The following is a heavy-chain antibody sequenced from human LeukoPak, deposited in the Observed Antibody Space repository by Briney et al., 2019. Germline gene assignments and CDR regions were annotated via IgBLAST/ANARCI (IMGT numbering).Heavy chain of an antibody. CDR1: GFTFSSYS. CDR3: ARAAIYDSSGWDAFDI. Sequence: GGSLRLSCAASGFTFSSYSMNWVRQAPGEGLEWVSFISSSSSYIYYADSVKGRFTISRDNAKNSLYLQMNSLRAEDTAVYYCARAAIYDSSGWDAFDIWGQGTMVTVSS. D-gene: IGHD3-22*01. V-gene: IGHV3-21*01. J-gene: IGHJ3*02. CDR2: ISSSSSYI.